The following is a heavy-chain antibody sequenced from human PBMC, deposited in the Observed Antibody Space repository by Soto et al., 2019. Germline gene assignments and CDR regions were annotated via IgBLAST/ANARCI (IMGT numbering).Heavy chain of an antibody. D-gene: IGHD2-15*01. CDR3: ARVEDIVVVVAASSEGSVWFDP. J-gene: IGHJ5*02. Sequence: GASVKVSCKASGGTFSSYAISWVRQAPGQGLEWMGGIIPIFGTANYAQKFQGRVTITADESTSTAYMELSSLRSEDTAVYYCARVEDIVVVVAASSEGSVWFDPWGQGTLVTVSS. CDR1: GGTFSSYA. V-gene: IGHV1-69*13. CDR2: IIPIFGTA.